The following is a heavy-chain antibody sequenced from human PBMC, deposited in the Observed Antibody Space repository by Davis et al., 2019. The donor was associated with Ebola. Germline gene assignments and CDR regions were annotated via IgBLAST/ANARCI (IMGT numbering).Heavy chain of an antibody. Sequence: PGGSLRLSCAASGFTFSSYAMSWVRQAPGKGLEWVSAISGSGGSTYYADSVKGRFTISRDNSKNTLYLQMNSLRAEDTAVYYCAKDRGYSYGSPYYYYGMDVWGQGTTVTVSS. CDR2: ISGSGGST. CDR3: AKDRGYSYGSPYYYYGMDV. V-gene: IGHV3-23*01. CDR1: GFTFSSYA. J-gene: IGHJ6*02. D-gene: IGHD5-18*01.